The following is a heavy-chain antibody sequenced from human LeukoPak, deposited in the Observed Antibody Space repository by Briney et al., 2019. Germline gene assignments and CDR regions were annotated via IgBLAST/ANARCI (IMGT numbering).Heavy chain of an antibody. V-gene: IGHV3-23*01. J-gene: IGHJ3*02. CDR3: ARERKMGSIAVAKDAFDI. D-gene: IGHD6-19*01. CDR1: GFTFSTFA. CDR2: IFPSGGEI. Sequence: PGGSLRLSCAASGFTFSTFAMIWVRQPPGKGLEWVSSIFPSGGEIHYADSVRGRFTISRDNSKSTLSLQMNSLRAEDTALYYCARERKMGSIAVAKDAFDIWGQGTMVTVSS.